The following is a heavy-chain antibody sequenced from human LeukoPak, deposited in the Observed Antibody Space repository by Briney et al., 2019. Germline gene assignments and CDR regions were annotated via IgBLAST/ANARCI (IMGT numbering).Heavy chain of an antibody. Sequence: PSETLSLTCAVYGASFSGYYWIRIRQPPGKGLEWIGEVNHSGSTNYNPSLKSRVTISLDTSNNQFSLKLTSVTAADTAVYYCGRGWGTYGGHGVVDYWGQGPLVTVSS. V-gene: IGHV4-34*01. J-gene: IGHJ4*02. CDR1: GASFSGYY. CDR2: VNHSGST. CDR3: GRGWGTYGGHGVVDY. D-gene: IGHD4-23*01.